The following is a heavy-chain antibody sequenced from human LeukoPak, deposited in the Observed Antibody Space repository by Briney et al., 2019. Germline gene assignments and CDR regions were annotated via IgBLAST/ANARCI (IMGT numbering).Heavy chain of an antibody. Sequence: GGSLRLSCAASGFTFSRYWMSWVGQAPGKGLEGVANIKEDGSEKYYVDSVKGRFTISRDNAKNSVYLQMNSLRAEDTAVYYCAKNTAMVREIDYWGQGTLVTVSS. V-gene: IGHV3-7*03. CDR2: IKEDGSEK. CDR3: AKNTAMVREIDY. D-gene: IGHD5-18*01. J-gene: IGHJ4*02. CDR1: GFTFSRYW.